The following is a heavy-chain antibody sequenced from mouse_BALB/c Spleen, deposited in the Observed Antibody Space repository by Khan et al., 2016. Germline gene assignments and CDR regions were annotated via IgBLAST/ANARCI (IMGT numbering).Heavy chain of an antibody. CDR2: INPSTGYT. D-gene: IGHD2-5*01. Sequence: QVQLLQSGAELAKPGASVKMSCKASGYTFTSYWMPWVNQRPGQGLEWIGYINPSTGYTEYNQNFKDQFPLPADHSSSTVYMHLSSLTSEAFAVYYWAREAYDSNYLFAYWGQGTLVTVSA. V-gene: IGHV1-7*01. CDR1: GYTFTSYW. CDR3: AREAYDSNYLFAY. J-gene: IGHJ3*01.